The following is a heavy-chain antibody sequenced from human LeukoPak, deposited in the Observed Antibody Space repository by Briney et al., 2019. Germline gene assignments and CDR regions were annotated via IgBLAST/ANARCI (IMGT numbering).Heavy chain of an antibody. V-gene: IGHV3-15*01. CDR1: GFNISNAW. CDR3: TKDRIFFQH. CDR2: LKSKADGGTI. J-gene: IGHJ1*01. D-gene: IGHD2/OR15-2a*01. Sequence: GGSLRLSCEALGFNISNAWMSWVRQTPGKGLEWVGRLKSKADGGTIDFAAPVTDRFTISRDDSKNLMHLQLNSLKTEDLCVYVCTKDRIFFQHWGQGTGVTVS.